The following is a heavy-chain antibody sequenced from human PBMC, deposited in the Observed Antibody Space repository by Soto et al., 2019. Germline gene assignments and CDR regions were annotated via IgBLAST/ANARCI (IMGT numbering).Heavy chain of an antibody. D-gene: IGHD3-3*01. V-gene: IGHV4-31*03. CDR2: IYYSGST. CDR3: ARATDDFWGGYVFYFDY. CDR1: GGSISSGGYY. J-gene: IGHJ4*02. Sequence: QVQLQESGPGLVKPSQTLSLTCTVSGGSISSGGYYWSWIRQHPGKGLEWIGYIYYSGSTYYNPSLKSRGTISVDTSKNQFSLKLSSVTAADTAVYYCARATDDFWGGYVFYFDYWGQGTLVTVSS.